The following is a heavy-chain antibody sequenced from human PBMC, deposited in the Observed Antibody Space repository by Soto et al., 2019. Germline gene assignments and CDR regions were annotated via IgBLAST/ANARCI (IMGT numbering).Heavy chain of an antibody. V-gene: IGHV1-69*13. Sequence: SVKVSCKASGGTFSSYAISWVRQAPGQGLEWMGGIIPIFGTANYAQKFQGRVTITADESTSTAYMELSSLRSEDTAVYYCARDFDDFSIGAFDIWGQGTMVTVSS. CDR1: GGTFSSYA. CDR3: ARDFDDFSIGAFDI. CDR2: IIPIFGTA. J-gene: IGHJ3*02. D-gene: IGHD3-3*01.